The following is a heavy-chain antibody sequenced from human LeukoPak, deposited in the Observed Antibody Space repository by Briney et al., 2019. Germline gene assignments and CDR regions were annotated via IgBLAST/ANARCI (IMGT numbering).Heavy chain of an antibody. J-gene: IGHJ5*01. CDR1: GYIFTSYG. D-gene: IGHD3-16*02. Sequence: ASVKVSCKTSGYIFTSYGISWVRQAPGQGPEWMGWISGFNDNRYYAQKVQDRVTMTTDTSTSTAYMELRSLRSDDTAVYYCARAYQPLGGLSFPDSWGQGTLVTVSS. CDR3: ARAYQPLGGLSFPDS. V-gene: IGHV1-18*01. CDR2: ISGFNDNR.